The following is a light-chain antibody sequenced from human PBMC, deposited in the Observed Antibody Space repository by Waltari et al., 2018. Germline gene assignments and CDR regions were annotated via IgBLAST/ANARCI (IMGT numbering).Light chain of an antibody. CDR3: QQRSSWPLT. V-gene: IGKV3-11*01. Sequence: EVVLTQSPATLSLSPGERATLSCRASQTISSHLAWYQQKPGQAPRLLVYDTFNRAIGIPDRFSGSGSGADFTLTISSLEPEDSAVYFCQQRSSWPLTFGGGTHVGIK. CDR1: QTISSH. J-gene: IGKJ4*01. CDR2: DTF.